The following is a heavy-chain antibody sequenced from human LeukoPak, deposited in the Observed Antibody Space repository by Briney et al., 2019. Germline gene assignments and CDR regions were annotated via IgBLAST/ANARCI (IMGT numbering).Heavy chain of an antibody. CDR2: ISYDGSNK. D-gene: IGHD5-12*01. J-gene: IGHJ6*02. Sequence: GGSLRLSCAASGFTFSSYAMHWVRQAPGKGLEWVAVISYDGSNKYYADSVKGRFTISRDNSKNTLYLQMNSLRAEDTAVYYCARDGWLVLCYYYYGMDVWGQGTTVTVSS. CDR3: ARDGWLVLCYYYYGMDV. V-gene: IGHV3-30-3*01. CDR1: GFTFSSYA.